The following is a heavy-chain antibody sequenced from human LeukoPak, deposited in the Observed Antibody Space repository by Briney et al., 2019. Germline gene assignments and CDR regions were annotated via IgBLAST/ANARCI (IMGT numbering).Heavy chain of an antibody. CDR3: ASAFYGGNPDAGY. Sequence: GGSLRLSCAASGFTVSSNYMSWVRQAPAKGLEWVSVIYSGGSTYYADSVKGRFTISRDNSKNTLYLQMNSLRAEDTAVYYCASAFYGGNPDAGYWGQGTLVTVSS. CDR1: GFTVSSNY. J-gene: IGHJ4*02. CDR2: IYSGGST. V-gene: IGHV3-53*01. D-gene: IGHD4-23*01.